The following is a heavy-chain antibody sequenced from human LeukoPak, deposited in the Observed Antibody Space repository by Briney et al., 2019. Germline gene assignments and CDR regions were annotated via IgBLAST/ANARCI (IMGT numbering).Heavy chain of an antibody. CDR3: AREGGYSGYDFDY. V-gene: IGHV3-48*03. Sequence: PGGSLRLSCAASGFTFSSYEMNWVRQAPGKGLEWVSYISSSGSTIYYADSVKGRFTISRDNAKNSLYLQMNSLRAEDTAVYYCAREGGYSGYDFDYWCQGTLVTVSS. J-gene: IGHJ4*02. D-gene: IGHD5-12*01. CDR2: ISSSGSTI. CDR1: GFTFSSYE.